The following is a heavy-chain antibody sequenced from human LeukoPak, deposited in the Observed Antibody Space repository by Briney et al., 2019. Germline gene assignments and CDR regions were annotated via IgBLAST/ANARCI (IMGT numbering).Heavy chain of an antibody. CDR1: GFTFSSYE. Sequence: GGSLRLSCAASGFTFSSYEMNWVRQAPGKGLEWVAYISNSGTAIYYADSVKGRFTISRDNAKSSLYLQMNSLRAEDTAVYYCARAGYSMDTEYFQHWGQGTLVTVSS. D-gene: IGHD5-18*01. J-gene: IGHJ1*01. CDR2: ISNSGTAI. V-gene: IGHV3-48*03. CDR3: ARAGYSMDTEYFQH.